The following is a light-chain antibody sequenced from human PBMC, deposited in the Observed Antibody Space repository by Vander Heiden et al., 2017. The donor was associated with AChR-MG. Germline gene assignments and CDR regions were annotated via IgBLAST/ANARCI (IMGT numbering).Light chain of an antibody. J-gene: IGKJ1*01. CDR3: QQYNNWLPT. CDR2: GAS. Sequence: EIVMTQSPATLSVSPGERATLSCRASQSVSSNLAWYQQKPGQAPRLLIYGASRFTLTISSLQSEDFAVYYCQQYNNWLPTFGQGTKVEIK. V-gene: IGKV3-15*01. CDR1: QSVSSN.